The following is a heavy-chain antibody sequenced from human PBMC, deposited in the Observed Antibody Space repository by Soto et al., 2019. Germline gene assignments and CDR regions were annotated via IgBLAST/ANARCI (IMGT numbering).Heavy chain of an antibody. V-gene: IGHV1-46*01. Sequence: AAVKVSCMASGYTFPNYYMQWVRQAPGQGLEWMGIINPSGGSTSYAQKFQGRVTMTRDTSTSTVYMELSSLRSEDTAVYYCAPGRSGYDFDYWGQGTLVTVSS. CDR1: GYTFPNYY. J-gene: IGHJ4*02. CDR2: INPSGGST. CDR3: APGRSGYDFDY. D-gene: IGHD3-22*01.